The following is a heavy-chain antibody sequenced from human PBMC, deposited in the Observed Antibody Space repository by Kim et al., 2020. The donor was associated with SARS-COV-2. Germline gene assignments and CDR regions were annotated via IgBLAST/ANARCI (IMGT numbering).Heavy chain of an antibody. CDR3: ARDGPTVPVSAFDI. V-gene: IGHV3-53*01. Sequence: GGSLRLSCAASGFTVSSNYMSWVRQAPGKGLEWVAVIYSGGSTYYADSVKGRFTISRDNSKNTLYLQMNSLRAEDTAVYYCARDGPTVPVSAFDIWGQGTMVTVSS. CDR2: IYSGGST. D-gene: IGHD4-17*01. CDR1: GFTVSSNY. J-gene: IGHJ3*02.